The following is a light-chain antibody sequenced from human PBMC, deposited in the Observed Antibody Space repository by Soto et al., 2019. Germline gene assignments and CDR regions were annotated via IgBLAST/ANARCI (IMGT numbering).Light chain of an antibody. V-gene: IGKV1-5*03. CDR2: KAS. CDR1: QTVRNW. Sequence: DIQMTQSPSTLSASVGDRAIITCRASQTVRNWLAWFQQKPGEAPKLLIYKASRLESGVSSRFSGSGYGTDFTLTISSLVPDDAASYFCQQYDASPLTFGLGTKLQIK. CDR3: QQYDASPLT. J-gene: IGKJ2*01.